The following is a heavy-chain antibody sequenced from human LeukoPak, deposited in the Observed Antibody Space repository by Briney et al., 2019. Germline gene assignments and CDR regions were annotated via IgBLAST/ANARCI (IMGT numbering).Heavy chain of an antibody. J-gene: IGHJ6*02. D-gene: IGHD2-15*01. V-gene: IGHV1-2*02. CDR3: ARDEDWDYYYYGMDV. CDR2: INPNSGGT. CDR1: GYTFIGYY. Sequence: ASVKVSCKASGYTFIGYYMHWVRQAPGQGLEWMGWINPNSGGTNYAQKFQGRVTMTRDTSISTAYMELSRLRSDDTAVYYCARDEDWDYYYYGMDVWGQGTTVTVSS.